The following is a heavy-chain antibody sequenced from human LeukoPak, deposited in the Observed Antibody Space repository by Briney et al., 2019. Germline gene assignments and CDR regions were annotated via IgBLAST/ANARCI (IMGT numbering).Heavy chain of an antibody. CDR3: ARDGVGYCSSTSCYTERYFDY. D-gene: IGHD2-2*02. V-gene: IGHV3-23*01. Sequence: GGSLRLSCAASGFTFSSYAMSWVRQAPGKGLEWVSAISGSGGSTYYADSVKGRFTISRDNSKNTLYLQMNSLRAEDTAVYYCARDGVGYCSSTSCYTERYFDYWGQGTLVTVSS. J-gene: IGHJ4*02. CDR2: ISGSGGST. CDR1: GFTFSSYA.